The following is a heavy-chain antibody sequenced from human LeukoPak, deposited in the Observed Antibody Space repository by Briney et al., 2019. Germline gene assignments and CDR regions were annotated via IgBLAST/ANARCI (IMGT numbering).Heavy chain of an antibody. J-gene: IGHJ4*02. D-gene: IGHD6-19*01. V-gene: IGHV1-2*06. CDR2: INPKSGGT. CDR1: GYTFTGYN. CDR3: ARDADDAAGDY. Sequence: ASVKVSCKASGYTFTGYNMHWVRQAPGQGLEWMGRINPKSGGTNYGQKFQGRVTMTRDTSISTAYMELSRLRSDDTAVYYCARDADDAAGDYWGQGTLVTVSS.